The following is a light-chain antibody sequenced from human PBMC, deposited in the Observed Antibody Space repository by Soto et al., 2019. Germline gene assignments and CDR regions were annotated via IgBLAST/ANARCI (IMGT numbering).Light chain of an antibody. J-gene: IGKJ3*01. Sequence: ETVLTQSPATLSLAPGERATLSCRASQSISSYLAWYQKKPGQAPRLLLYDTSNRATGIPARFSGSGSETDFTLSITSLEPEDFAVYYCQQRRTWPHTFGPGTKVEI. CDR2: DTS. CDR3: QQRRTWPHT. V-gene: IGKV3-11*01. CDR1: QSISSY.